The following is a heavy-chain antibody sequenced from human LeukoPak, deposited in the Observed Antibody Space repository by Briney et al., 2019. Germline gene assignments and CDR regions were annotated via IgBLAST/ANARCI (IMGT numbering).Heavy chain of an antibody. D-gene: IGHD5-12*01. J-gene: IGHJ4*02. V-gene: IGHV4-59*01. Sequence: SETLSLTCTVSGASISRYFWNWIRQPPGKELEWIGYISSGGSTNYNPSLKSRVTISIDTSKNQFSLKLTSATAADTAIYYCARGDDYKSTLFDYWGQGTLVAVSS. CDR1: GASISRYF. CDR2: ISSGGST. CDR3: ARGDDYKSTLFDY.